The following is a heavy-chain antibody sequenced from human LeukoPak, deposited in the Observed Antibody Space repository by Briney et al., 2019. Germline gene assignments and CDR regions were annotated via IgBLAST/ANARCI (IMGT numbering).Heavy chain of an antibody. V-gene: IGHV4-39*01. J-gene: IGHJ5*02. CDR3: ASSGWYQRGQNWFDP. CDR2: IYYSGST. Sequence: SETLSLTCTVSGGPISSSSYYWGWIRQPPGKGLEWIGSIYYSGSTYYNPSLKSRVTISVDTSKNQFSLKLSSVTAADTAVYYCASSGWYQRGQNWFDPWGQGTLVTVSS. CDR1: GGPISSSSYY. D-gene: IGHD6-19*01.